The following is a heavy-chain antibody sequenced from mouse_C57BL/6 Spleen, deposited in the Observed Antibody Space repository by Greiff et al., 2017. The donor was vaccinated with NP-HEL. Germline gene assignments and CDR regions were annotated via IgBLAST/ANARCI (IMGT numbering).Heavy chain of an antibody. CDR3: ARPNYYGSSYAMDY. J-gene: IGHJ4*01. CDR1: GFTFSDYG. CDR2: ISSGSSTI. D-gene: IGHD1-1*01. V-gene: IGHV5-17*01. Sequence: EVMLVESGGGLVKPGGSLKLSCAASGFTFSDYGMHWVRQAPEKGLEWVAYISSGSSTIYYADTVKGRFTISRDNAKNTLFLQMTSLRSDDTAMYYCARPNYYGSSYAMDYWGQGTSVTVSS.